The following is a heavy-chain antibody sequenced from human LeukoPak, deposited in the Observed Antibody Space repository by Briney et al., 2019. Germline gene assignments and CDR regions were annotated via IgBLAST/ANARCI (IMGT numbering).Heavy chain of an antibody. V-gene: IGHV4-59*12. CDR1: GGSISSYY. CDR2: IYYSGST. D-gene: IGHD5-18*01. CDR3: ARVDTAMVYAFDI. J-gene: IGHJ3*02. Sequence: SETLSLTCTVSGGSISSYYWSWIRQPPGKGLEWIGYIYYSGSTNYNPSLKSRVTISVDTSKNQFSLKLSSVTAADTAVYYCARVDTAMVYAFDIWGQGTMVTVSS.